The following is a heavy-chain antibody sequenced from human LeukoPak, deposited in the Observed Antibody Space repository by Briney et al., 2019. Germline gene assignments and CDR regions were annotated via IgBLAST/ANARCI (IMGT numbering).Heavy chain of an antibody. Sequence: SETLSLTCTVSGGSISSSSFYWGWIRQPPGKGLEWIGSIHYSGSTYYNPSLKSRVTISVDTSKNQFSLKLSSVTAADTAVYYCARVLGYCSGGSCGNYYYYMDVWGKGTTVTVSS. CDR2: IHYSGST. CDR1: GGSISSSSFY. CDR3: ARVLGYCSGGSCGNYYYYMDV. D-gene: IGHD2-15*01. J-gene: IGHJ6*03. V-gene: IGHV4-39*07.